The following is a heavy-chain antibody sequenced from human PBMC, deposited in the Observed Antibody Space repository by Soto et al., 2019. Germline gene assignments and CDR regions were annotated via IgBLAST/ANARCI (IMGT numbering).Heavy chain of an antibody. V-gene: IGHV3-23*01. D-gene: IGHD6-19*01. CDR2: MSRDGGVT. J-gene: IGHJ4*02. CDR1: GFTFSNYG. Sequence: EVQLLESGGGLVQPGGSLRLSCAASGFTFSNYGMTWVRQAPGKGLEWVSGMSRDGGVTDYTDSVKGRFTISRDISKNTLYLQMNSLRAEDTAVYYCATIDTFNPQSSGWANRFDYWGQGTLVTVSS. CDR3: ATIDTFNPQSSGWANRFDY.